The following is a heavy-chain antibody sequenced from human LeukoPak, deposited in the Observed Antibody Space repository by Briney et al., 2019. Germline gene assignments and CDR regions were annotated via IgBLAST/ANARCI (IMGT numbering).Heavy chain of an antibody. V-gene: IGHV3-30*02. CDR2: IRFDGGVK. CDR3: ATNSVPEF. J-gene: IGHJ4*02. Sequence: PGGSLRLSCAASGFTFSSYGMHWVRQAPGKGLEWVAFIRFDGGVKYYADSVKGRFTISRDNSKNTLYVQMSSLRAEHTAVYYCATNSVPEFWGQGNLVTVSS. CDR1: GFTFSSYG. D-gene: IGHD2-8*01.